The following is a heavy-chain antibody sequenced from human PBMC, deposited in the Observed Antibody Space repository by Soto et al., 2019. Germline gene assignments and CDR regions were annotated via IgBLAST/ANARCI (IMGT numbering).Heavy chain of an antibody. V-gene: IGHV1-46*01. CDR3: ARDRDYYDSNAYYGALGY. Sequence: ASVKVSCKSPGDTFTSYYLNCVRQAPGQWLEWMGIINPSGGSTTYAQKFKGRVSMTRDTSTSTVDMELSSLRSEDTAVFYCARDRDYYDSNAYYGALGYWGQGTLVTVSS. D-gene: IGHD3-22*01. CDR2: INPSGGST. CDR1: GDTFTSYY. J-gene: IGHJ4*02.